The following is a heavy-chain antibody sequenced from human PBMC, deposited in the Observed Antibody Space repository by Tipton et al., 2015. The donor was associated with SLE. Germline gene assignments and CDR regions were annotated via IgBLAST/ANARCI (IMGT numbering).Heavy chain of an antibody. V-gene: IGHV3-9*01. CDR1: GFTFDDYA. CDR2: ISWNSGSI. J-gene: IGHJ3*02. D-gene: IGHD3-22*01. CDR3: AKGAPQDSSGPDAFDI. Sequence: SLRLSCAASGFTFDDYAMHWVRQAPGKGLEWVSGISWNSGSIGYADSVKGRFTISRDNAKNSLYLQMNSLRAEDTALYYCAKGAPQDSSGPDAFDIWGQGTMVAVFS.